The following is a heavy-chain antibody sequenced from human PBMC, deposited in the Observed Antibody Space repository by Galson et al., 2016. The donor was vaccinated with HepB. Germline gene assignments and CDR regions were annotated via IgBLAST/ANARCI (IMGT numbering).Heavy chain of an antibody. J-gene: IGHJ4*02. D-gene: IGHD2-15*01. CDR2: FYDIGNT. Sequence: ATLSLTCTVSGGSISPYYWSWIRQPPGKGLEWIGFFYDIGNTNYNPSLPRRVTISVEPSKNQFSLKLTSLTPADTAVYFCAATIDCSGGSCYSTPNYFESWGRGTLVTVSS. CDR3: AATIDCSGGSCYSTPNYFES. CDR1: GGSISPYY. V-gene: IGHV4-59*01.